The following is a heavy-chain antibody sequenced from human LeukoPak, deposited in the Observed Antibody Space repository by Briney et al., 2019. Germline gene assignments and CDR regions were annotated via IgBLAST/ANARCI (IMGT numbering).Heavy chain of an antibody. J-gene: IGHJ6*03. CDR3: ARLYCSGGSCYSNYYYYMDV. D-gene: IGHD2-15*01. CDR1: GFTFSSYS. Sequence: GGSLRLSCAASGFTFSSYSMNWVRQAPGKGLEWVSSISSSSSYIYYADSVKGRFTISRDNAKNSLYLQMNSLRAEDTAVYYCARLYCSGGSCYSNYYYYMDVWGKGTTVTISS. CDR2: ISSSSSYI. V-gene: IGHV3-21*01.